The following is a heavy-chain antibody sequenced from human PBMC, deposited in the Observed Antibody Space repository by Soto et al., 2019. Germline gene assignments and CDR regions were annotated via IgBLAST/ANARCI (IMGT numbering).Heavy chain of an antibody. CDR3: ARDPSEGRVGSWFES. CDR2: SSSSTSYV. V-gene: IGHV3-21*06. J-gene: IGHJ5*01. Sequence: GGSLRLSCAASGFTFSRYGMNWLRQAPGKGLEWVASSSSSTSYVYYADSMKGRFSTSRDNAKNILYLEMYALRTEDTAGYYCARDPSEGRVGSWFESWGQGTRVTVSS. D-gene: IGHD1-26*01. CDR1: GFTFSRYG.